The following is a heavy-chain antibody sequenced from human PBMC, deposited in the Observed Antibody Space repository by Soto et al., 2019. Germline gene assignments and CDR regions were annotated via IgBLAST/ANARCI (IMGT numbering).Heavy chain of an antibody. Sequence: SETLSLTCTVTGGTISGYYWTWIRQPAGGGLEWIGRIYSSGSTNYNPSLKSRVTISLDTSMNHFSLRLSSVTAADTAVYYCARGQRFSDWFDPWGQGTLVTVSS. D-gene: IGHD3-3*01. CDR1: GGTISGYY. CDR2: IYSSGST. J-gene: IGHJ5*02. V-gene: IGHV4-4*07. CDR3: ARGQRFSDWFDP.